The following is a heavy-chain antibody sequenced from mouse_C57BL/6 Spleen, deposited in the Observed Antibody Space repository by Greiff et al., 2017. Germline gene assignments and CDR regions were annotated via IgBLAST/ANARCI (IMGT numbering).Heavy chain of an antibody. J-gene: IGHJ1*03. CDR2: ISDGGSYT. Sequence: DVMLVESGGGLVKPGGSLKLSCAASGFTFSSYAMSWVRQTPEKRLEWVATISDGGSYTYYPDNVKGRFTISRDNAKNNLYLQMSHLKSEDTAMYYCARDSNLGGYFDVWGTGTTVTVSS. CDR1: GFTFSSYA. CDR3: ARDSNLGGYFDV. V-gene: IGHV5-4*01. D-gene: IGHD4-1*01.